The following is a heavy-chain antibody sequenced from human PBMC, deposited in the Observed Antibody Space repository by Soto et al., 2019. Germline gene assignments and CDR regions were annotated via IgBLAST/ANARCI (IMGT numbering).Heavy chain of an antibody. D-gene: IGHD2-2*01. CDR1: GCAYSGYA. V-gene: IGHV1-69*06. J-gene: IGHJ3*02. CDR3: AGSLYCSSTSCPGTDAFDI. CDR2: TSPIFATA. Sequence: SVNVCWEECGCAYSGYAVSWRRHTHRQGREWMVGTSPIFATATYAQKFQGRVTITADKSTRTAYMELSSLRSEDTAVYYCAGSLYCSSTSCPGTDAFDIWGQGTMVTVSS.